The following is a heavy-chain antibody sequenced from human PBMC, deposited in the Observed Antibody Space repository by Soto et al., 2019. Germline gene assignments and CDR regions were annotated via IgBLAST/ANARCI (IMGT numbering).Heavy chain of an antibody. V-gene: IGHV5-51*01. D-gene: IGHD3-22*01. CDR2: IYPGDSDT. CDR3: ARATGYYHTSGSDS. CDR1: GYSFTSYW. J-gene: IGHJ4*02. Sequence: GESLKISCKGSGYSFTSYWIGWVRQMPGKGLEWTGIIYPGDSDTRYSPSFQGQVTISADKSISTAYLQWSSLRAEDTAVYYCARATGYYHTSGSDSWGQGTLVTVSS.